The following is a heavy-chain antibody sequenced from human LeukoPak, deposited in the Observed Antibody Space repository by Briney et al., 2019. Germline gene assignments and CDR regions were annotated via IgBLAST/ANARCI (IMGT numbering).Heavy chain of an antibody. D-gene: IGHD2-21*02. CDR3: AREMTYDAFDI. J-gene: IGHJ3*02. V-gene: IGHV4-59*12. Sequence: SETLSLTCTVSGGSISGYYWSWIRQPPGKELEWIGYIYESGSTDYNPSLKSRVTISVDTSKNQFSLKLSSVTAADTAVYYCAREMTYDAFDIWGQGTMVTVSS. CDR1: GGSISGYY. CDR2: IYESGST.